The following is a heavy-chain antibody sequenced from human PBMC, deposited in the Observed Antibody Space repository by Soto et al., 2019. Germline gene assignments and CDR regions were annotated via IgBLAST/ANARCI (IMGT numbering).Heavy chain of an antibody. CDR2: ISGSGGST. V-gene: IGHV3-23*01. CDR1: GFTFSSYA. J-gene: IGHJ4*02. Sequence: PGGSLRLSCAASGFTFSSYAMSWVRQAPGKGLEWVSAISGSGGSTYYADSVKGRFTISRDNSKNTLYLQMNSLRAEDTAVYFYARARTTAGSYYFDYWGQGTLVTVSS. CDR3: ARARTTAGSYYFDY. D-gene: IGHD1-7*01.